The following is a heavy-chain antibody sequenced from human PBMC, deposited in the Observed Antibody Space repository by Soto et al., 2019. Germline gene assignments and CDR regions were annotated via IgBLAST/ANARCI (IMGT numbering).Heavy chain of an antibody. CDR1: GFTFNTYG. J-gene: IGHJ6*02. V-gene: IGHV3-33*01. D-gene: IGHD6-19*01. CDR2: IWYDGSIK. CDR3: ARADSGWYYYYGMDV. Sequence: XGSLRLSCSASGFTFNTYGMHWVRQAPGRGLEWVAVIWYDGSIKYYADSVKGRFTISRDNSKNSLYLQMNSLRAEDTAVYYCARADSGWYYYYGMDVWGQGTTVTVSS.